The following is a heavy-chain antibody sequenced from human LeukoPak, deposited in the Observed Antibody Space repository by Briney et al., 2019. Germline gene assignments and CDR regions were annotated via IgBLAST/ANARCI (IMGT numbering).Heavy chain of an antibody. CDR2: IYSGNNT. Sequence: GGSLRLSCAASGFTVSSNYMTWVRQAPGKGLEWVSIIYSGNNTYYADSVKGRFTISRDNSKNTLYLQMNSLRAEDTAVYYCAKGRYSYGPDAFDIWGQGTMVTVSS. D-gene: IGHD5-18*01. CDR1: GFTVSSNY. V-gene: IGHV3-53*01. J-gene: IGHJ3*02. CDR3: AKGRYSYGPDAFDI.